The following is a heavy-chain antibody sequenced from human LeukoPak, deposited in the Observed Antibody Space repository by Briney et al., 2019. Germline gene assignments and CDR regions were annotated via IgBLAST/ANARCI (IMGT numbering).Heavy chain of an antibody. CDR1: GFSISSGYY. CDR3: AREGLDTAMVHYYFDY. D-gene: IGHD5-18*01. CDR2: ISHSEST. V-gene: IGHV4-38-2*02. Sequence: SETLSLTCTVSGFSISSGYYWGWIRQPPGKGLEWIGSISHSESTYYNPSLKSRVTISVDTSKNQFSLKLSSVTAADTAVYYCAREGLDTAMVHYYFDYWGQGTLVTVSS. J-gene: IGHJ4*02.